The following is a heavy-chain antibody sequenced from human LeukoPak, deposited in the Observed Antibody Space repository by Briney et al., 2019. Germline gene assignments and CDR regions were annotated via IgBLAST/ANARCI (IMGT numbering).Heavy chain of an antibody. V-gene: IGHV3-33*08. J-gene: IGHJ3*02. CDR1: GFTFSSYG. D-gene: IGHD4-17*01. CDR2: IWYDGSNK. Sequence: PGRSLRLSCAASGFTFSSYGMHWVRQAPGKGLEWVAVIWYDGSNKYYADSVKGRFTISRDNSKNTLYLQMNSLRAEDTAVYYCATTTVTRLGAFDIWGQGTMVTVSS. CDR3: ATTTVTRLGAFDI.